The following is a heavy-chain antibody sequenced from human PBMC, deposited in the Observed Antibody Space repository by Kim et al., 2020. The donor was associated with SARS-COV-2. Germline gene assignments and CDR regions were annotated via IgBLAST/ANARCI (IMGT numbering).Heavy chain of an antibody. V-gene: IGHV4-59*13. J-gene: IGHJ6*01. CDR2: IYYSGST. Sequence: SETLSLTCTVSGVSISSYYWSWIRQPPGKGLEWIGYIYYSGSTNYNPSLKSRVTISVDTSKNQFSLKLSSVTAADTAVYYCARDRHYGSGSYYNVGYYY. CDR3: ARDRHYGSGSYYNVGYYY. D-gene: IGHD3-10*01. CDR1: GVSISSYY.